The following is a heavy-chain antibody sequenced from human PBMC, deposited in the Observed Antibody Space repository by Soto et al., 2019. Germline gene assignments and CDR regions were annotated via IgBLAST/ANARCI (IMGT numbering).Heavy chain of an antibody. CDR2: MFYSGAT. D-gene: IGHD2-15*01. V-gene: IGHV4-39*01. J-gene: IGHJ5*02. Sequence: SETLSLTCTVSGGSISDISYCWGWIRQPPGKGLQWIGCMFYSGATYYNPSLKNRVTLSVDTSNNEFSLKLVSVTAPDTAVYYCARHKSGSDWLDPWGQGTLVTVSS. CDR1: GGSISDISYC. CDR3: ARHKSGSDWLDP.